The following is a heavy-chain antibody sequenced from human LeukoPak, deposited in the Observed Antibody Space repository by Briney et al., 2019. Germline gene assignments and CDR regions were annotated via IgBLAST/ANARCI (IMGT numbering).Heavy chain of an antibody. D-gene: IGHD3-3*01. Sequence: GGSLRLSCAASGFTFSSYSMNWVRQAPGKGLEWVSSISSSSSYIYYADSVKGRFTISRDNARNSLYLQMNSLRAEDTAVYYCASVAVPRFLEWSHFDYWGQGTLVTVSS. CDR1: GFTFSSYS. J-gene: IGHJ4*02. V-gene: IGHV3-21*01. CDR2: ISSSSSYI. CDR3: ASVAVPRFLEWSHFDY.